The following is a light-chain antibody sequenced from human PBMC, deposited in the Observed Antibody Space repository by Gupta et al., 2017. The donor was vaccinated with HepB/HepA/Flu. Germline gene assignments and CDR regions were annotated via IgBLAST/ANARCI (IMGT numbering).Light chain of an antibody. CDR1: QNIDTY. Sequence: DIQMTQSPSSLSASIGDRVTITCRASQNIDTYLNWYQQKPGRAPNLLIYGSSTLHTGVPSRFSGSGSGTDFTLTITTLQPEDFASYYCQQSYNNPPWTFGQGTMVDIK. CDR2: GSS. V-gene: IGKV1-39*01. J-gene: IGKJ1*01. CDR3: QQSYNNPPWT.